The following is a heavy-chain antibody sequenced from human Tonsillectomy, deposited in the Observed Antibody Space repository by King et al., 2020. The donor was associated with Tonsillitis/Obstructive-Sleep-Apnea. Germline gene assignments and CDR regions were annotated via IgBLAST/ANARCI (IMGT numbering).Heavy chain of an antibody. V-gene: IGHV2-26*01. CDR1: GFSLSNARMG. Sequence: TLKESGPVLVKPTETLTLTCTVSGFSLSNARMGVSWIRQPPGKALEWLAHIFSNDDKYYSTSLKSRLTISTDTSKSQVVLTMTNMDPVDTATYYCARPYYDFWSGYYSDYYYYMDVWGKGTTVTVSS. D-gene: IGHD3-3*01. J-gene: IGHJ6*03. CDR2: IFSNDDK. CDR3: ARPYYDFWSGYYSDYYYYMDV.